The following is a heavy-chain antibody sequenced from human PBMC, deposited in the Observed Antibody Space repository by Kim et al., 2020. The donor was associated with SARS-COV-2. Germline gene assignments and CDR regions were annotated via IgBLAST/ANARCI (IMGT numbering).Heavy chain of an antibody. J-gene: IGHJ4*02. Sequence: STYYADSVEGRFTITRDISKSTVYLQMNSLRAEDTAVYYCARIAAAGPLDYWGQGTRVTVSS. CDR2: ST. D-gene: IGHD6-13*01. V-gene: IGHV3-66*01. CDR3: ARIAAAGPLDY.